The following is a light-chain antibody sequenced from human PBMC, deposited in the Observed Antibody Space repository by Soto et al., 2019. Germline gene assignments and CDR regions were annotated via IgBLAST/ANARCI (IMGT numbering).Light chain of an antibody. CDR2: EVS. V-gene: IGLV2-23*02. CDR1: SSDVVSSNL. J-gene: IGLJ1*01. CDR3: CSYAGSSTHV. Sequence: QSELTQAASVSGSPGQSITFSCPGTSSDVVSSNLVSWYQQHPGKAPKLLIYEVSKRPSGVSNRFSGSKSGNTASLTISGLQAEDEADYYCCSYAGSSTHVFGTGTKVTGL.